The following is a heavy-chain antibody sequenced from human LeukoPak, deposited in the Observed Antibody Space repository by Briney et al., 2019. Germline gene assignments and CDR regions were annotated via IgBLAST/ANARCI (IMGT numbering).Heavy chain of an antibody. CDR1: GFTFSSYA. CDR2: ISYDGSNK. Sequence: GGPLRLSCAASGFTFSSYAMHWVRQAPGKGLEWVAVISYDGSNKYYADSVKGRFTISRDNSKNTLYLQMNSLRAEDTAVYYCASPMVRGVRVDYWGQGTLVTVSS. CDR3: ASPMVRGVRVDY. J-gene: IGHJ4*02. V-gene: IGHV3-30-3*01. D-gene: IGHD3-10*01.